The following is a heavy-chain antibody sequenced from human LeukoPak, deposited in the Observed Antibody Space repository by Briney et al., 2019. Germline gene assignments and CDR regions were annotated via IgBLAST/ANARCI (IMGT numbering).Heavy chain of an antibody. CDR3: ARDYGDYPKGWNLRDF. Sequence: GGSLRLSCAASGFTFGSYAMSWVRQPPGKGLEWVSSISGSGVTTYYADSVKGRFTISRDNSKNMMNLQMNSLRAEDTAVYYCARDYGDYPKGWNLRDFWGQGTLVTVSS. V-gene: IGHV3-23*01. CDR2: ISGSGVTT. CDR1: GFTFGSYA. J-gene: IGHJ4*02. D-gene: IGHD4-17*01.